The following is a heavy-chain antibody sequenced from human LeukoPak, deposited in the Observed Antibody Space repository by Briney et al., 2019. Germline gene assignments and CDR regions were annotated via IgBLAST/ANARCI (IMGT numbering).Heavy chain of an antibody. J-gene: IGHJ4*02. Sequence: SETLSLTCIVSGASITDYYWSWVRQPPGKGLEWIGCIYDSGTTNYNPSLKSRVAISRDTPKKQVSLKLSSVNAADTAVYYCASTYGNSVSRWAFDYWGQGSLVTVSS. V-gene: IGHV4-59*01. CDR1: GASITDYY. CDR3: ASTYGNSVSRWAFDY. CDR2: IYDSGTT. D-gene: IGHD3-16*01.